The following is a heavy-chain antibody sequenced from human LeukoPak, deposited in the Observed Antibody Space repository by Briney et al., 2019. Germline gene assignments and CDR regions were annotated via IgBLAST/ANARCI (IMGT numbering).Heavy chain of an antibody. CDR2: INHSGST. CDR1: GGSFSGYY. CDR3: ARFLYYGSGSYYWFDP. D-gene: IGHD3-10*01. V-gene: IGHV4-34*01. J-gene: IGHJ5*02. Sequence: SETLSLTCAVYGGSFSGYYWSWIRQLPGKGLEWIGEINHSGSTDYNPSLKSRVTISVDTSKNQFSLKLSSVTAADTAVYYCARFLYYGSGSYYWFDPWGQGTLVTVSS.